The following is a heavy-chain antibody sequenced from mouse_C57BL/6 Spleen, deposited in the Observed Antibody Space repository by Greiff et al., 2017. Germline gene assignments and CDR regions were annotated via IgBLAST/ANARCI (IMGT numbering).Heavy chain of an antibody. CDR3: ARFDYGNLNYFDY. V-gene: IGHV1-80*01. CDR1: GYAFSSYW. Sequence: QVQLQQSGAELVKPGASVKISCKASGYAFSSYWMNWVKQRTGKGLEWIGQIYPGDGDTKYKGKFKGKATLTADKSSSTAYMQLSSLTSEDSAVYFCARFDYGNLNYFDYWGQGTTLTVSS. J-gene: IGHJ2*01. CDR2: IYPGDGDT. D-gene: IGHD2-1*01.